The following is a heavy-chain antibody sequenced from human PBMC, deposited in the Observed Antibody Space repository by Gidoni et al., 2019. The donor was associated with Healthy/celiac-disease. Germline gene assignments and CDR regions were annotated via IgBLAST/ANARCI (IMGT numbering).Heavy chain of an antibody. CDR1: GFPFRSYW. J-gene: IGHJ3*02. CDR2: IQEDGREK. CDR3: ASRTLTTVTTGGDDAFDI. D-gene: IGHD4-17*01. Sequence: EVQLVVSGGGLVQPGGSLRLSCAASGFPFRSYWRTWVRPAPGKGREWGATIQEDGREKYYVDSVKCRLTIARDNAKNSLYLQRNCRRAEDTAVYYCASRTLTTVTTGGDDAFDIWGQGTMVTVSS. V-gene: IGHV3-7*01.